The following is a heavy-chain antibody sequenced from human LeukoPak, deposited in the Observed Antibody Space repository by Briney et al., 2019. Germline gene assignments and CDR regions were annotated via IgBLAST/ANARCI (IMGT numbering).Heavy chain of an antibody. J-gene: IGHJ5*02. CDR2: IYHSGST. CDR1: GGSVSSGRYY. D-gene: IGHD3-22*01. CDR3: ARGRDRGLFDP. Sequence: SETLSLTCTVSGGSVSSGRYYWSWIRQPPGKGLEWIGYIYHSGSTYYNPSLKSRVTISVDRSKNQFSLKLSSVTAADTAVYYCARGRDRGLFDPWGQGTLVTVSS. V-gene: IGHV4-30-2*01.